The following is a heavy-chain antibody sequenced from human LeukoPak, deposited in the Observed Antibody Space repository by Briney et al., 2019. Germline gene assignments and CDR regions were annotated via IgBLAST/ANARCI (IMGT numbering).Heavy chain of an antibody. V-gene: IGHV3-7*01. CDR1: GFTFSSYW. CDR3: AREYYYDSSGYYYVSPHDAFDI. CDR2: IKQDGSEK. Sequence: GGSLRLSCAASGFTFSSYWMSWVRQAPGKGLEWVANIKQDGSEKYYVDSVKGRFTISRDNAKNSLYLQMNSLRAEDTAVYYCAREYYYDSSGYYYVSPHDAFDIWGQGTMVTVSS. D-gene: IGHD3-22*01. J-gene: IGHJ3*02.